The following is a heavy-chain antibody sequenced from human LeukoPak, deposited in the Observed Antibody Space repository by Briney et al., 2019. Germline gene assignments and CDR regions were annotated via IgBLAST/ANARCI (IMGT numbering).Heavy chain of an antibody. Sequence: GGSETLLCTASGFSLSNFAVVGTCQAPGKGLEWVSGISGIGDNTKYADSVKGRFTISRDNSKNTLYLQLNSLNVEDPAVYFLGAVLVVWGQGTTVTVSS. J-gene: IGHJ6*02. CDR3: GAVLVV. D-gene: IGHD5/OR15-5a*01. CDR2: ISGIGDNT. V-gene: IGHV3-23*01. CDR1: GFSLSNFA.